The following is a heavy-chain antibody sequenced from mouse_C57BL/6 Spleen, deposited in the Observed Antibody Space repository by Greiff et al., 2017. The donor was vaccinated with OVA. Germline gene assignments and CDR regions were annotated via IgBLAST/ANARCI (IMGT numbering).Heavy chain of an antibody. V-gene: IGHV1-67*01. D-gene: IGHD1-1*01. J-gene: IGHJ2*01. Sequence: QVQLKESGPELVRPGVSVKISCKGSGYTFTDYAMHWVKQSHAKSLEWIGVISTYYGDASYNQKFKDKATITVDKSSSTAYMELARLTSEDSAVYYCARWSYGYWGQGTTLTVSS. CDR3: ARWSYGY. CDR1: GYTFTDYA. CDR2: ISTYYGDA.